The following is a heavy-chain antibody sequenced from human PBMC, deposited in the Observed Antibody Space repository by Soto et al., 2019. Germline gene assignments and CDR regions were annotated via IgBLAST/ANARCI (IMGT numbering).Heavy chain of an antibody. V-gene: IGHV1-69*02. CDR1: GSTFSNYT. CDR3: ASANYGDYYFAY. CDR2: IIPILGIA. D-gene: IGHD4-17*01. J-gene: IGHJ4*02. Sequence: GASVKVSCKASGSTFSNYTISWVRQAPGQGLEWMGRIIPILGIANYAQKFQGRVTITADKSTSTAYMELSSLRSEDTAVYYCASANYGDYYFAYSGQGTLVTVSS.